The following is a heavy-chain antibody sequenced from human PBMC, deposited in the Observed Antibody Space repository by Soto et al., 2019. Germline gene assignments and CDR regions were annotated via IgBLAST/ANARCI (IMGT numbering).Heavy chain of an antibody. Sequence: PSETLSLTCTVSGGSISSYYWSWIRQPPGKGLEWIGEIYHSGSTNYNPSLKSRVTISVDKSKNHFSLTLSSVTAADTALYYCARVSSGSYRTFDCWGQGTLVTVSS. J-gene: IGHJ4*02. CDR3: ARVSSGSYRTFDC. V-gene: IGHV4-59*12. CDR1: GGSISSYY. D-gene: IGHD1-26*01. CDR2: IYHSGST.